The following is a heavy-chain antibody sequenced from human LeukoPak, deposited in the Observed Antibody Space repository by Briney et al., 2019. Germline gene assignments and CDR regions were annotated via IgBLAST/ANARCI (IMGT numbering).Heavy chain of an antibody. V-gene: IGHV1-2*02. D-gene: IGHD5-12*01. CDR2: INPNSGGT. J-gene: IGHJ6*03. CDR3: ARGVATTNLPQYYYYMDV. CDR1: GYTFTGYY. Sequence: ASVKVSCKASGYTFTGYYMHWVRQAPGQGLEWMGWINPNSGGTNYAQKFQGRVTMTRDTSISTAYMELSRLRSDDTVVYYCARGVATTNLPQYYYYMDVWGKGTTVTVSS.